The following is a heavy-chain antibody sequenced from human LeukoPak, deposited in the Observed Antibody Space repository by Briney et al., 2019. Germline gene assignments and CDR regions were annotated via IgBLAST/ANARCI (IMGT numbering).Heavy chain of an antibody. CDR2: ISGSGGST. V-gene: IGHV3-23*01. CDR3: AKDRWNYYDSSGYYYYDY. J-gene: IGHJ4*02. D-gene: IGHD3-22*01. CDR1: GFTFSSYA. Sequence: GGSLRLSCAASGFTFSSYAMSWVRQAPGKGLEWVSAISGSGGSTYYADSVKGRFTISRDNSKNTLYLQMNSLGAEDTAVYYCAKDRWNYYDSSGYYYYDYWGQGTLVTVSS.